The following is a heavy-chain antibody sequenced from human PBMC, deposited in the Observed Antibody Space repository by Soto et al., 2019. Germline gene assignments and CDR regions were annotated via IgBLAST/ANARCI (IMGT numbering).Heavy chain of an antibody. J-gene: IGHJ3*02. CDR3: ARDDSPLAFDI. V-gene: IGHV4-59*01. CDR1: GGSISSYY. Sequence: SETLSLTCTVSGGSISSYYWSWIRQPPGKGLEWIGYIYYSGSTNYNPSLKSRVTISVDTSKNQFSLKLSSVTAADTAVYYCARDDSPLAFDIWGQGTMVTVSS. D-gene: IGHD2-15*01. CDR2: IYYSGST.